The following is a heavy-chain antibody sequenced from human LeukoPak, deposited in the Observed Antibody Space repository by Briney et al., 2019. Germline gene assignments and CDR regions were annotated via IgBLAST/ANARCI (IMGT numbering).Heavy chain of an antibody. Sequence: GESLKISCKGSGYSFTSYWFGWVRQMPGKGLGWVGIIYPGDSDTRYSPSFQGQVTISADKSISTAYLQWSSLKASDTAMYYCARYSRLPSSTVRINYYYMDIWGKGTTVTVSS. V-gene: IGHV5-51*01. CDR1: GYSFTSYW. D-gene: IGHD4-11*01. CDR2: IYPGDSDT. CDR3: ARYSRLPSSTVRINYYYMDI. J-gene: IGHJ6*03.